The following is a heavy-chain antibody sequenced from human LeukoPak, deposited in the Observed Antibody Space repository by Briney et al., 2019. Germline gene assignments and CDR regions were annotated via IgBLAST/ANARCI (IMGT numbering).Heavy chain of an antibody. CDR2: IRYDGSNK. V-gene: IGHV3-30*02. J-gene: IGHJ4*02. D-gene: IGHD4/OR15-4a*01. CDR1: GITFSSYG. CDR3: ARRAGAYSHPYDY. Sequence: GGSLRLSCAVSGITFSSYGMHWVRQAPGKGLEWVAFIRYDGSNKYYADSVKGRFTISRDNSKNTLYLQMNSLRAEDTAVYYCARRAGAYSHPYDYWGQGTLVTVSS.